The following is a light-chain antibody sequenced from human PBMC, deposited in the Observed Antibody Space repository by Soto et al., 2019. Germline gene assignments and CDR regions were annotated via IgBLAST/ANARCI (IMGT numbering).Light chain of an antibody. Sequence: EVVLTQSPATLSLSPGDRATLSCRASQSVTIKLAWYQQRPGQAPGLLIYDASTRATGIPARFSGSGSGTDFTLTISSLEPEDFAVYFCQHRSNWPLTFGGGTKVEI. CDR3: QHRSNWPLT. CDR2: DAS. J-gene: IGKJ4*01. V-gene: IGKV3-11*01. CDR1: QSVTIK.